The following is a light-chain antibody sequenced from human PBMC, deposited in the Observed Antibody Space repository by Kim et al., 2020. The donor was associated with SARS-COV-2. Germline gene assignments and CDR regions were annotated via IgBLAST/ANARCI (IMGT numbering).Light chain of an antibody. CDR2: AAS. CDR3: HQYTNWPYT. CDR1: QSISSN. Sequence: SVSPGERATLSCRASQSISSNLAWYQQRPGQAPRLLIYAASTRATGVPARFSGGGSGSEFSLNINSLQSEDFAVYYCHQYTNWPYTFGQGTKLEI. V-gene: IGKV3-15*01. J-gene: IGKJ2*01.